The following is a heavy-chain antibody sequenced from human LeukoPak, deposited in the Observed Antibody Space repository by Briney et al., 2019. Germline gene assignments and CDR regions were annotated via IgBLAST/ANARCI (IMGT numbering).Heavy chain of an antibody. CDR2: ISYDGSNK. Sequence: GGSLRLSCAASGFTFSSYGMHWVRQAPGKGLKWVAFISYDGSNKYYADSVKGRFTISRDTSENTLYLQMNSLRAADTAVYYCAREESSFDAFDIWGQGTMVTVSS. D-gene: IGHD6-13*01. CDR1: GFTFSSYG. J-gene: IGHJ3*02. V-gene: IGHV3-30*03. CDR3: AREESSFDAFDI.